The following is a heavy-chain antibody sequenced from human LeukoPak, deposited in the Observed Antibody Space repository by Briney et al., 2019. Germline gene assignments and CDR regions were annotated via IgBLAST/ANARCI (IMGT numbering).Heavy chain of an antibody. D-gene: IGHD2-2*03. V-gene: IGHV1-46*01. J-gene: IGHJ4*02. CDR2: INPSDGKT. Sequence: ASVKVSCKASGYTFTNYYMHWVRQAPGQGLEWMGIINPSDGKTSYAQEFQGRVTMTTDTSTSTAYMELRSLRSDDTAVYYCARDYLDIVVVPAAIGYWGQGTLVTVSS. CDR3: ARDYLDIVVVPAAIGY. CDR1: GYTFTNYY.